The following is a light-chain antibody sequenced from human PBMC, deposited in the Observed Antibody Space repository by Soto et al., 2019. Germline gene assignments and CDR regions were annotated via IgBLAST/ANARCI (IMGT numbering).Light chain of an antibody. J-gene: IGKJ4*01. CDR3: QQRTNWRLT. V-gene: IGKV3-11*01. Sequence: EIVLTQSPPTLSLSPGERATLSCRASQSVDSHLTWYQQKPGQAPRLLIYDASNRATGIPARFSGSGSGTDFTLTISSLGPEDFAVYFCQQRTNWRLTFGGGTKVEIK. CDR1: QSVDSH. CDR2: DAS.